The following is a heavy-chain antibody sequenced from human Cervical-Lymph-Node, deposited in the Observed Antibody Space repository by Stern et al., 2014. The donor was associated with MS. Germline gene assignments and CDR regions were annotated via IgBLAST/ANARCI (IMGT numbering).Heavy chain of an antibody. V-gene: IGHV1-69*06. CDR2: IIPIFDTP. D-gene: IGHD4-17*01. J-gene: IGHJ3*01. CDR3: VLPSKVTTAAFDV. Sequence: QLVQSGAEVKKPGSSVKVSCKASGGTFTSFSINWVRQVPGQSLEWMGGIIPIFDTPNLAQKFQGRVTITADSSTSTVYMALNSLRSDDTAVYYCVLPSKVTTAAFDVWGRGTMVTVSS. CDR1: GGTFTSFS.